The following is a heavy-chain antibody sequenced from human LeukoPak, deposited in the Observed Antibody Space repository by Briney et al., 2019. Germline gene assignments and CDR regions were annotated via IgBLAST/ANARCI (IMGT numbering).Heavy chain of an antibody. CDR3: ASGRFGYSSSSDY. D-gene: IGHD6-6*01. CDR1: GGSISSYY. V-gene: IGHV4-59*01. Sequence: PSEILSLTCTVSGGSISSYYWSWIRQPPGKGLEWIGYIYYSGSTNYNPSLKSRVTISVDTSKNQFSLKLSSVTAADTAVYYCASGRFGYSSSSDYWGQGTLVTVSS. CDR2: IYYSGST. J-gene: IGHJ4*02.